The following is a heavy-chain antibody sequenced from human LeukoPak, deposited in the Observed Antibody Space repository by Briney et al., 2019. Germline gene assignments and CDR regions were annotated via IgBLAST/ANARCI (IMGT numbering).Heavy chain of an antibody. CDR3: ARTVGSSTRYNWFDP. D-gene: IGHD2-2*01. Sequence: SETLSLTCTVSGGSISSSSYYWGWIRQPPGKGLEWIGSIYYSGSTYYNPSLKSRVTISVDTSKNQFSLKLSSVTAADTAVYYCARTVGSSTRYNWFDPWGQGTLVTVSS. CDR2: IYYSGST. J-gene: IGHJ5*02. CDR1: GGSISSSSYY. V-gene: IGHV4-39*07.